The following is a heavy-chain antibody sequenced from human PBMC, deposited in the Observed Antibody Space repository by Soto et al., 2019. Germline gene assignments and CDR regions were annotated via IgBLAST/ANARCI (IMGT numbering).Heavy chain of an antibody. CDR1: GLSLSTSGVG. Sequence: SGPTLVKPTQTLTLTCTFSGLSLSTSGVGVGWIRQPPGKALEWLALIYWDDDKRYSPSLKSRLTITKDTSKNQVVLTMTNMDPVDTATYYCAHSRSGYSGSRASYYYYYYMDVWGKGTTVTVSS. V-gene: IGHV2-5*02. D-gene: IGHD5-12*01. J-gene: IGHJ6*03. CDR3: AHSRSGYSGSRASYYYYYYMDV. CDR2: IYWDDDK.